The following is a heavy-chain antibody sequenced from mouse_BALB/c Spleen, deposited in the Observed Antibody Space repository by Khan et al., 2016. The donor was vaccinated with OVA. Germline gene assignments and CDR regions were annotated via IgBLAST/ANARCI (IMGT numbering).Heavy chain of an antibody. CDR1: GYSITSDYA. D-gene: IGHD1-1*01. Sequence: EVQLQESGPGLVKPSQSLSLTCTVTGYSITSDYAWNWIRQFPGNKLGWMGYISYSGRTSYSPALKSRISITRDTSKNQFFLQLNSVTTEDTATSYCARSVTITTVVATDFDYWGHGTTLTVSS. CDR2: ISYSGRT. CDR3: ARSVTITTVVATDFDY. J-gene: IGHJ2*01. V-gene: IGHV3-2*02.